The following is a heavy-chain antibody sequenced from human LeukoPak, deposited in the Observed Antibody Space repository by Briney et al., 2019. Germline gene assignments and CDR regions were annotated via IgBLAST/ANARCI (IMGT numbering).Heavy chain of an antibody. CDR3: ARDFYYDSSGYNY. J-gene: IGHJ4*02. Sequence: ASVKVSCKASGGTFSSYAISWVRQAPGQGLEWMGRIIPIFGTANYAQKFQGRVTITTDESTSTAYMELSRLRSEDTAVYYCARDFYYDSSGYNYWGQGTLVTVSS. D-gene: IGHD3-22*01. CDR2: IIPIFGTA. V-gene: IGHV1-69*05. CDR1: GGTFSSYA.